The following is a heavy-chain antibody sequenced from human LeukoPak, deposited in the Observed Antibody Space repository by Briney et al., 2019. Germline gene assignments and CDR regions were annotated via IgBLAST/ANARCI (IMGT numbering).Heavy chain of an antibody. D-gene: IGHD3-16*01. CDR1: GDSITSGGYS. J-gene: IGHJ5*02. Sequence: SQTLSLTCAVPGDSITSGGYSWSWIRQPPGKGLEWIGHIYHSGSTFYNSSLKSRVAISVDMSKNQFSLNLHSVTAADTAIYYCARRGTNFWFDPWGQGILVTVSS. V-gene: IGHV4-30-2*01. CDR2: IYHSGST. CDR3: ARRGTNFWFDP.